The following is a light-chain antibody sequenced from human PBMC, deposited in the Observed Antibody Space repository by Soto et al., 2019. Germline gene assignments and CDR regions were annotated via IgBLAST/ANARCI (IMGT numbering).Light chain of an antibody. V-gene: IGLV2-14*01. CDR1: SSDVGAYNF. CDR2: EVS. Sequence: QSALTQPPSASGSPGQSVTISCTGTSSDVGAYNFVSWYQQHPGKAPKLMIYEVSNRPSGVSNRFSGSKSDNTASLTISGLQAEDEADYYCCSYTTISTVLFGGGTKVTVL. CDR3: CSYTTISTVL. J-gene: IGLJ2*01.